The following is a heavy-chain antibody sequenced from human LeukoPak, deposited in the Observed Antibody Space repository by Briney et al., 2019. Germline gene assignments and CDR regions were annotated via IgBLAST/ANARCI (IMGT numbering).Heavy chain of an antibody. D-gene: IGHD1-26*01. CDR1: GYTITDYY. CDR2: IIPNTGGT. J-gene: IGHJ2*01. V-gene: IGHV1-2*04. CDR3: ARGSPSYAQRHFDL. Sequence: ASVKVSCKASGYTITDYYLHWVRQAPGQGLEWMGWIIPNTGGTNYAQKFQDWVTMSSDTSISTASMELSSLRSDDTAVYYCARGSPSYAQRHFDLWGRGTLVTVSS.